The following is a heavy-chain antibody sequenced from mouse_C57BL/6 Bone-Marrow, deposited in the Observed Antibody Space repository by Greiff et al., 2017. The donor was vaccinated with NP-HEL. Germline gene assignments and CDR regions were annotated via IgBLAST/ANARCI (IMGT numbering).Heavy chain of an antibody. Sequence: QVQLQQPGAELVKPGASVKLSCKASGYTFTSYWMHWVKQRPGRGLEWIGRIDPNSGGTKYNEKFKSKATLTVDKPSSTAYMQRSSLTSEDSAVYYCARSYDYDEGFAYWGQGTLVTVSA. CDR1: GYTFTSYW. D-gene: IGHD2-4*01. J-gene: IGHJ3*01. V-gene: IGHV1-72*01. CDR3: ARSYDYDEGFAY. CDR2: IDPNSGGT.